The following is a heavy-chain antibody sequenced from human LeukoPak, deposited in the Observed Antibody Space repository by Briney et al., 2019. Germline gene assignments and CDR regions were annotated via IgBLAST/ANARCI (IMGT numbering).Heavy chain of an antibody. CDR1: GFTFSSYW. J-gene: IGHJ4*02. V-gene: IGHV3-7*01. Sequence: QPGGSLRLSCAASGFTFSSYWMSWVPQAPGKGLEWVANIKQDGSEKYYVDSVRGRFTISRDNAKNSLYLQMNSLRAEDTAVYYCARNYYDSSGYWTPDYWGQGTLVTVSS. D-gene: IGHD3-22*01. CDR3: ARNYYDSSGYWTPDY. CDR2: IKQDGSEK.